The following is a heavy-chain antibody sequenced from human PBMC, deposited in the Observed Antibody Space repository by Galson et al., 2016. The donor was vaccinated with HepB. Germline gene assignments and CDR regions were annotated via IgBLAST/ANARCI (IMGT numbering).Heavy chain of an antibody. J-gene: IGHJ6*02. CDR3: AEDEGFYNGMDF. CDR1: GGSVSSASHY. V-gene: IGHV4-61*01. Sequence: SETLSLTCAVSGGSVSSASHYWSWVRQPTGKGLEWIGYISDSESTNYNPSLKGRVTISLDRSKNQFSLRLNSVIAADTAVYYCAEDEGFYNGMDFWGQGTTVTVSS. D-gene: IGHD2-2*02. CDR2: ISDSEST.